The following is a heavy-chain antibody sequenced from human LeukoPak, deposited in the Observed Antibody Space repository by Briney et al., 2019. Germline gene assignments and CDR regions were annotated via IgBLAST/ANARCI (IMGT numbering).Heavy chain of an antibody. Sequence: ASVKVSCKASGGTFSSYAISWVRQAPGQGLEWMGRIIPIFGTANYAQKFQGRVTLTTDESTSTAYMELSSLRSEDTAVYYCAVYSSGWYGENYYFDYWGQGTLITVSS. CDR1: GGTFSSYA. V-gene: IGHV1-69*05. CDR2: IIPIFGTA. J-gene: IGHJ4*02. CDR3: AVYSSGWYGENYYFDY. D-gene: IGHD6-19*01.